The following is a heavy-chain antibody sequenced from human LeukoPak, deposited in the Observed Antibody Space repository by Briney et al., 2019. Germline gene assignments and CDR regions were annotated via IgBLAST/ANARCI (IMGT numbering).Heavy chain of an antibody. CDR3: ARDRVSSSWSYY. J-gene: IGHJ4*02. CDR2: ISGSGSST. CDR1: GFTFSSYA. Sequence: PGGSLRLSCAASGFTFSSYAMSWVRQAPGKGLEWVSAISGSGSSTHYADSVKGRFTIPRDNSNNALYLQMNTLRAEDTAVYYCARDRVSSSWSYYWGQGTLVTVSS. V-gene: IGHV3-23*01. D-gene: IGHD6-13*01.